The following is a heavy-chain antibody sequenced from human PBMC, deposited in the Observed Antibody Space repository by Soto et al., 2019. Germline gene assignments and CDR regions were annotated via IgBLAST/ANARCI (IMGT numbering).Heavy chain of an antibody. CDR2: IIPIFGTA. D-gene: IGHD1-1*01. CDR1: GGTFSSYA. Sequence: SVKVSCKASGGTFSSYAISWVRQAPGQGLEWMGGIIPIFGTANYAQKFQGRVTITADESTSTAYMELSSLRSEDTAVYYCASGEGTGTYRGLVGWFDPWGQGTRVTVPS. CDR3: ASGEGTGTYRGLVGWFDP. V-gene: IGHV1-69*13. J-gene: IGHJ5*02.